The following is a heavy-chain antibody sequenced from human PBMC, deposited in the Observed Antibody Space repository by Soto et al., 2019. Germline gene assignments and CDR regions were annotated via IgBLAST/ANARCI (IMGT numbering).Heavy chain of an antibody. V-gene: IGHV3-30*18. CDR2: ISYDGSNK. J-gene: IGHJ3*02. Sequence: QVQLVESGGGVVQPGRSLRLSCAASGFTFSFYGMHWVRQAPGKGLEWVAVISYDGSNKYYADSVKGRFTVSRDNCKNTLYLQMNSLRAEDTAVYYCAKDLGHGGRGAFDIWGQGTIVTVSS. D-gene: IGHD7-27*01. CDR1: GFTFSFYG. CDR3: AKDLGHGGRGAFDI.